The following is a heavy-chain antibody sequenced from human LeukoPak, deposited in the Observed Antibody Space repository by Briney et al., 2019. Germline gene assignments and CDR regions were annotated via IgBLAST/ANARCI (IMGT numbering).Heavy chain of an antibody. CDR3: ARSFCGGDCYRFDY. CDR2: ISSSSTTI. J-gene: IGHJ4*02. D-gene: IGHD2-21*01. CDR1: GFTFSTYT. V-gene: IGHV3-48*01. Sequence: GGSLRLSCAASGFTFSTYTMNWVRQAPGKGLEWVSYISSSSTTIYYADSVKGRFTISRDNAKNSLYLQMNSLRAEDTAVYYCARSFCGGDCYRFDYWGQGTLVTVSS.